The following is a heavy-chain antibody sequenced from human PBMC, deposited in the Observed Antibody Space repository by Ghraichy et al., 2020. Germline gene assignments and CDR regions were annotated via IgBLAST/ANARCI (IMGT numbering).Heavy chain of an antibody. D-gene: IGHD6-19*01. J-gene: IGHJ1*01. V-gene: IGHV3-21*01. Sequence: GGSLRLSCAASGFSFSTFYMNWVRQAPGKGPEWVSSISSSSHYIYYADSVKGRFTISRDKAKNSLYIQMNSLRVEDTAVYYCARRMGTSGWYGYWGQGTLVTVSS. CDR1: GFSFSTFY. CDR3: ARRMGTSGWYGY. CDR2: ISSSSHYI.